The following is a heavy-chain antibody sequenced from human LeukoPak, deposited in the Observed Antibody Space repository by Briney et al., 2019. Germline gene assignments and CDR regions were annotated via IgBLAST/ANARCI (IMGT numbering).Heavy chain of an antibody. Sequence: SETLSLTCTVSGGSVSSGSYHWSWIRQPPGKGLEWIGYIYYSGSTNYNPSLKSRVTISVDTSKNQFSLKLSSVTAADTAVYYCARVSIEGYDFWSGYGVIDYWGQGTLVTVSS. CDR2: IYYSGST. J-gene: IGHJ4*02. CDR3: ARVSIEGYDFWSGYGVIDY. D-gene: IGHD3-3*01. CDR1: GGSVSSGSYH. V-gene: IGHV4-61*01.